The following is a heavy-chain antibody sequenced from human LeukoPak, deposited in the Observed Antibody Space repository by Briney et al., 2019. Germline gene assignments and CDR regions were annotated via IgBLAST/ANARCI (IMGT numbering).Heavy chain of an antibody. D-gene: IGHD3-22*01. CDR2: IYYSGST. Sequence: ASETLSLTCTVSGGSISSYYWSWIRQPPGKGLEWIGYIYYSGSTNYNPSLNSRVTISVDTSKNQFSLKLSSVTAADTAVYYCARVSGYYYDSSGYLLRYYFDYWGQGTLVTVSS. J-gene: IGHJ4*02. CDR3: ARVSGYYYDSSGYLLRYYFDY. V-gene: IGHV4-59*01. CDR1: GGSISSYY.